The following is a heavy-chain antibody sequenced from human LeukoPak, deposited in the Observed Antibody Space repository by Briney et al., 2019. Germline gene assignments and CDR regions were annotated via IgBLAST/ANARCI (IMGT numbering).Heavy chain of an antibody. Sequence: GRSLRLSCAASGFTFSSYGMHWVRQAPGKGLEWVAVIWSDGSNKYYADSVEGRFTISRDNSKNTLYLQMNSLRAEDTAVYYCAKRASGSGTSLYYFDYWGQGTLVTVSS. CDR2: IWSDGSNK. V-gene: IGHV3-33*06. J-gene: IGHJ4*02. D-gene: IGHD3-10*01. CDR3: AKRASGSGTSLYYFDY. CDR1: GFTFSSYG.